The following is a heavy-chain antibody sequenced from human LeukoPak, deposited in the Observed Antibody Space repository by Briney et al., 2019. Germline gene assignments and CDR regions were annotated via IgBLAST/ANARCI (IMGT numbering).Heavy chain of an antibody. CDR2: INPNSGGT. Sequence: GASVKVSCKASGYTFTGYYMHWVRQAPGQGLEWMGWINPNSGGTNYAQKFQGRVTMTRDTSISTAYMELSRLRSDDTAVYYCARVFRSKGATPGWGYWGQGTLVTVSS. CDR1: GYTFTGYY. V-gene: IGHV1-2*02. CDR3: ARVFRSKGATPGWGY. J-gene: IGHJ4*02. D-gene: IGHD1-26*01.